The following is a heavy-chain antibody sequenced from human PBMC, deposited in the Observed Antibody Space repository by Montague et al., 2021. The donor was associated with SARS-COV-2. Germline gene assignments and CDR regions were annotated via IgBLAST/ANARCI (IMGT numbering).Heavy chain of an antibody. CDR3: VRYSGWFYFDF. CDR1: GDSVSSNSVA. D-gene: IGHD6-19*01. CDR2: TYYRSKWYS. Sequence: CAISGDSVSSNSVAWSRIRQSPSRGLEWLGRTYYRSKWYSDYAPSVRGRLTVNSDASKNEFSLELNYVTPEDTAVYYCVRYSGWFYFDFWGQGTLVTVSS. V-gene: IGHV6-1*01. J-gene: IGHJ4*02.